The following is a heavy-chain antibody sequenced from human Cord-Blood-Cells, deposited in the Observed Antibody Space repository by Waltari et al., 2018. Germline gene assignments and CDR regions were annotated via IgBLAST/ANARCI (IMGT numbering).Heavy chain of an antibody. J-gene: IGHJ4*02. CDR3: ARAFSSIAARYFDY. D-gene: IGHD6-6*01. CDR2: IYTSGST. Sequence: QVQLQESGPGLVKPSQTLSLTCTVSGGSISSGSSYWGWTRKPAGKGLEWIGYIYTSGSTNYNPSLKSRVTISVDTSKNQFSLKLSSVTAADTAVYYCARAFSSIAARYFDYWGQGTLVTVSS. V-gene: IGHV4-61*09. CDR1: GGSISSGSSY.